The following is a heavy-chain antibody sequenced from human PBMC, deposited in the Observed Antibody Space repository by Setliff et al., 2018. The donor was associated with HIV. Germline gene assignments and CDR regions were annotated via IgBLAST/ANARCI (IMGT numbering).Heavy chain of an antibody. CDR3: ARTVTWGYCSGGGCYGFDY. CDR1: GGSISSYY. D-gene: IGHD2-15*01. V-gene: IGHV4-59*08. CDR2: VYYTGST. Sequence: KPSETLSLTCTVSGGSISSYYWAWIRQPAGKGLEWIGDVYYTGSTYYNPSLKSRVTISVDTSKNQFSLKLSSVTAADTAVYFCARTVTWGYCSGGGCYGFDYWGQGTLVTVSS. J-gene: IGHJ4*02.